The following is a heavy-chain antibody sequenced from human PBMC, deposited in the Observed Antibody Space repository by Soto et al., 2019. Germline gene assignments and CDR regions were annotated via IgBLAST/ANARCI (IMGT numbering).Heavy chain of an antibody. CDR1: GGSISSYY. V-gene: IGHV4-59*01. CDR3: ARSTGGSYSFDY. Sequence: LSLTCTVSGGSISSYYWSWIRQPPGKGLEWIGYIYYSGSTNYNPSLKSRVTISVDTSKNQFSLKLSSVTAADTAVYYCARSTGGSYSFDYWGQGTLVTVSS. CDR2: IYYSGST. D-gene: IGHD1-26*01. J-gene: IGHJ4*02.